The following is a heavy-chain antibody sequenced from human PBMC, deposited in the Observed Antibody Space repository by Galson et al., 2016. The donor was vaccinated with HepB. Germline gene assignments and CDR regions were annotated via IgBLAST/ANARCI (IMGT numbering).Heavy chain of an antibody. CDR1: GFPFTNYW. V-gene: IGHV3-33*08. J-gene: IGHJ3*02. CDR3: ARASGPFDM. CDR2: IWSDGSNK. D-gene: IGHD7-27*01. Sequence: SLRLSCAASGFPFTNYWMTWVRQAPGKGLEWVAVIWSDGSNKFYSDSVKGRFTISRDNSENTLYLQMNRLRAEDTALYYCARASGPFDMWGQGTMVTVSS.